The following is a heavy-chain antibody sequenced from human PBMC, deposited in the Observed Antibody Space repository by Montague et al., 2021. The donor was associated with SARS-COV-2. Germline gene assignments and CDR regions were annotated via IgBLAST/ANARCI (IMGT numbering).Heavy chain of an antibody. V-gene: IGHV4-34*01. CDR2: INHGGST. Sequence: SETLSLTCAVHGTSFSGYYWNWIRRPPGKGLEWIGEINHGGSTKYNPSLKSRLTISADTSKNQFSLKLTSVAAADTAVYYCARLGDGVVPSPILGVGPYYSYYYMDVWGKGTTVTVSS. D-gene: IGHD3-10*01. J-gene: IGHJ6*03. CDR3: ARLGDGVVPSPILGVGPYYSYYYMDV. CDR1: GTSFSGYY.